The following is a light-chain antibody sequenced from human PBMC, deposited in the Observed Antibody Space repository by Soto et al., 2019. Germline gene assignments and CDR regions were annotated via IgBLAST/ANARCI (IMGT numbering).Light chain of an antibody. J-gene: IGLJ2*01. V-gene: IGLV2-11*01. CDR1: SSDVGGYDY. CDR2: DVS. Sequence: QSALTQPRSVSGSPGQSVTLSCTGTSSDVGGYDYVSWYQQHPDKAPKLIIYDVSRRPSGVPDRFSGSKSDNTASLTISGLQTEDEADYYCGSKAGSDKHVVFGGGTKLTVL. CDR3: GSKAGSDKHVV.